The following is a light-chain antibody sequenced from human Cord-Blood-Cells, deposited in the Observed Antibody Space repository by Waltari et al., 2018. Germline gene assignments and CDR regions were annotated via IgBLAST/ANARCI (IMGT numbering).Light chain of an antibody. J-gene: IGLJ2*01. Sequence: SYVLTQPPSVSVAPGKTARITCGGNNIGSQSVPRYQQKPVQAPVLVVYDDSDRPSGIPERFSGSNSGNTATLTISRVEAGDEADYYCQVWDSSSDHVVFGGGTKLTVL. CDR1: NIGSQS. CDR3: QVWDSSSDHVV. CDR2: DDS. V-gene: IGLV3-21*03.